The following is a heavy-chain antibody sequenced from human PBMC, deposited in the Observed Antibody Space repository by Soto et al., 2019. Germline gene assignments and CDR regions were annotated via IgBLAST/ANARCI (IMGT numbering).Heavy chain of an antibody. CDR2: ISAYNGNT. J-gene: IGHJ6*02. CDR1: GYTFTSYG. Sequence: ASVKVSCKASGYTFTSYGISWVRQAPGQGLEWMGWISAYNGNTNYAQKLQGRVTMTTDTSTSTAYMELRSLRSDDTAVYYCARVMSGYLVVYNGMDVWGQGTTVTVSS. D-gene: IGHD3-3*01. CDR3: ARVMSGYLVVYNGMDV. V-gene: IGHV1-18*01.